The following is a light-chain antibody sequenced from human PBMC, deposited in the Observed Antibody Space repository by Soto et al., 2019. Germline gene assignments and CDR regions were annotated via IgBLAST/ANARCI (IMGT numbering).Light chain of an antibody. CDR2: GAS. J-gene: IGKJ2*01. V-gene: IGKV3-15*01. Sequence: EIVMTQSPATLSVSPGERATLSCRASQSVSSNLAWYQQKPGQAPRLLIYGASNRATGIPARFSGSGSGTEFTLTISSLQSEYFAVYYCQQYNNWPMYTFGQGTKLEIK. CDR3: QQYNNWPMYT. CDR1: QSVSSN.